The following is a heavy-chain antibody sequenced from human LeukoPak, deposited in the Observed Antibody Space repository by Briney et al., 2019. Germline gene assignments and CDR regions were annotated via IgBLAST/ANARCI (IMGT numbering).Heavy chain of an antibody. J-gene: IGHJ4*02. V-gene: IGHV4-59*01. CDR3: ARHDYNWKTFDY. D-gene: IGHD1-1*01. CDR1: GASISTYY. Sequence: SETLSLTCTVSGASISTYYWSWIRQPPGKGLEWIGYLFFGGSTNYNPSLKSRVTISSDTSKNQLSLKLTSVTAADTAVYYCARHDYNWKTFDYWGQGTLVTVSS. CDR2: LFFGGST.